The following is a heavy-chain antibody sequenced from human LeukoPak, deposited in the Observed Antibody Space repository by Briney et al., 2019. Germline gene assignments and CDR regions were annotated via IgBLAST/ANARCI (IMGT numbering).Heavy chain of an antibody. CDR1: GHTFTSYG. Sequence: GASVKVSCKASGHTFTSYGISWVRQAPGQGLEWMGWISAYNGNTNYAQKLQGRVTMTTDTSTSTVYMELRSLRSDDTAVYYCARDRGWELGYCSGGSCYDENWFDPWGQGTLVTVSS. D-gene: IGHD2-15*01. J-gene: IGHJ5*02. CDR2: ISAYNGNT. CDR3: ARDRGWELGYCSGGSCYDENWFDP. V-gene: IGHV1-18*01.